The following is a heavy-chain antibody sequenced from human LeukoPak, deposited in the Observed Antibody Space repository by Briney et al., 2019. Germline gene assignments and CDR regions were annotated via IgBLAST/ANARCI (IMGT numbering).Heavy chain of an antibody. CDR3: ARGNQEQWLVY. V-gene: IGHV4-31*03. D-gene: IGHD6-19*01. CDR1: GGSISSGGSH. Sequence: SQTLSLTCTVSGGSISSGGSHWSWIRQHPGMGLEWIGYIYYSGSTYYNPSLKSRVTISLDTSENQFSLKLSSVTAADTAIYYCARGNQEQWLVYWGQGTLVTVSS. J-gene: IGHJ4*02. CDR2: IYYSGST.